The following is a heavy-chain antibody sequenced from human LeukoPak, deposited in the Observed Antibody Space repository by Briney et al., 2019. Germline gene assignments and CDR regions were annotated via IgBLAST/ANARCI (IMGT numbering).Heavy chain of an antibody. CDR1: GFSFSIYS. CDR2: ISSSSSYI. CDR3: ARAYYGSGTSHFDS. J-gene: IGHJ4*02. V-gene: IGHV3-21*01. D-gene: IGHD3-10*01. Sequence: GGSLRLSCAASGFSFSIYSVNWVRQAPGKGLEWVSSISSSSSYIYYADSVKCRFSISRDNAKNSRYLQMDSLRAEDTAVYYCARAYYGSGTSHFDSSGQGTLVTVSS.